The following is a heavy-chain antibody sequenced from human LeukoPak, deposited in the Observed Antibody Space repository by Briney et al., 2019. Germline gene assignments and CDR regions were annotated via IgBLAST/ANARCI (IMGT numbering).Heavy chain of an antibody. CDR3: ASEIEMATKGSFDY. J-gene: IGHJ4*02. D-gene: IGHD5-24*01. Sequence: RGSLRLSCAASGFTFSTCSMNWVRQAPGKGLEWVSSISSSSSYIYADSVKGRFTISRDNAKNSLYLQMNSLRAEDTAVYYCASEIEMATKGSFDYWGQGTLVTVSS. CDR1: GFTFSTCS. CDR2: ISSSSSYI. V-gene: IGHV3-21*01.